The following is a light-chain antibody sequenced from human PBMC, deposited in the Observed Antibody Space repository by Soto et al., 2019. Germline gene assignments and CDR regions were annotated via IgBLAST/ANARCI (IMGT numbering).Light chain of an antibody. J-gene: IGLJ1*01. V-gene: IGLV2-11*01. CDR1: SSDVGGYNC. Sequence: QSALTQPRSVSGSPGQSVTISCTGTSSDVGGYNCVSWYQQHPGKAPKLVIYDVSKRPSGVPDRFSGSKSGNTASLTISGLQAEDEADYYCCSFAGSPYVFGTGTKVTVL. CDR2: DVS. CDR3: CSFAGSPYV.